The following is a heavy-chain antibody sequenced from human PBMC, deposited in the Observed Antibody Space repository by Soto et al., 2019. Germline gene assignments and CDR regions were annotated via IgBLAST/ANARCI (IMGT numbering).Heavy chain of an antibody. Sequence: QVQLVQSGAEVKKPGSSVKVSCKASGGTFSSYVISWVRQAPGQGPEWMGGIIPMYGTVNYAQKFQDRVTIIADTSTRTAYMELSSLSSEDTAVYYCARDLGGCSGGSWRENWCDPWGQGTLVTVSS. D-gene: IGHD2-15*01. CDR1: GGTFSSYV. J-gene: IGHJ5*02. V-gene: IGHV1-69*06. CDR3: ARDLGGCSGGSWRENWCDP. CDR2: IIPMYGTV.